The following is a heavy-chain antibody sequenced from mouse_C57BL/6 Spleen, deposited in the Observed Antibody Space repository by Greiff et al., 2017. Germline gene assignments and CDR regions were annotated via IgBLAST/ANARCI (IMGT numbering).Heavy chain of an antibody. Sequence: QVQLQQPGAELVKPWASVKLPCKASGYTFTSYWMHWVKQRPGRGLEWIGRIDPNSGGTKYNEKFKSKATLTVDKPSSTAYMQLSSLTSEDSAVXYCARSCGNYPWYYAMDYWGQGTSVTVSS. D-gene: IGHD2-1*01. V-gene: IGHV1-72*01. CDR2: IDPNSGGT. CDR3: ARSCGNYPWYYAMDY. CDR1: GYTFTSYW. J-gene: IGHJ4*01.